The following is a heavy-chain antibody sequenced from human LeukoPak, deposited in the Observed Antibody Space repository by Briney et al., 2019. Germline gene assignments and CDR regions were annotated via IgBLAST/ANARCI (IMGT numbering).Heavy chain of an antibody. CDR3: AKDRTVEASYWYFDL. D-gene: IGHD4-23*01. Sequence: GGSLRLSCAASGFTFSNYAMSWVRQAPGKGLEWVSVISGSGGSTYYADSVKGRFTISRDSSRNTLFLHMNTLRAEDTAIYYCAKDRTVEASYWYFDLWGRGTLVTVSS. V-gene: IGHV3-23*01. CDR1: GFTFSNYA. CDR2: ISGSGGST. J-gene: IGHJ2*01.